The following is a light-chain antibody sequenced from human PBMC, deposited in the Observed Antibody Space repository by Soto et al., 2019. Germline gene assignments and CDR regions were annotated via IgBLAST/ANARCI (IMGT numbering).Light chain of an antibody. CDR2: DSS. Sequence: TVFTHSRATLSLSPGEGATLSCGASQSVGTYIAWYKQKPGLAPRLVMFDSSTRATGIPDRFSGSGSGTDFTLTISRLEPEDFAVYFCQQYGNATQITFGQGTRLEIK. V-gene: IGKV3D-20*01. J-gene: IGKJ5*01. CDR1: QSVGTY. CDR3: QQYGNATQIT.